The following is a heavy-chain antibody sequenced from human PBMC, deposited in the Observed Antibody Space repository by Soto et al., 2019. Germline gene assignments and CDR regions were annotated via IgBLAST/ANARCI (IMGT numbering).Heavy chain of an antibody. V-gene: IGHV3-30-3*01. J-gene: IGHJ4*02. CDR1: GFTFSNFI. CDR3: AREWSVANPGY. D-gene: IGHD5-12*01. CDR2: ISKDGDKK. Sequence: PGGSLRLSCAASGFTFSNFIVHWVRQAPGKVLEWVAVISKDGDKKNYADSVKGRFTISRDNSKNTLYLQMNSLRPENTAVHYCAREWSVANPGYWGQGTQVTVSS.